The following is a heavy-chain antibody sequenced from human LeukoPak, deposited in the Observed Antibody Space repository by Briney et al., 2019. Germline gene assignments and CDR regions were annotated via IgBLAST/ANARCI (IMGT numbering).Heavy chain of an antibody. J-gene: IGHJ4*02. CDR1: GFTFSNYG. D-gene: IGHD1-14*01. CDR2: ISDSGDST. CDR3: ANHRVSYPY. Sequence: GGSLRLSCAASGFTFSNYGMSWVRQAPGKGLEWVSAISDSGDSTYYADSVKGRFTISRDNSKNTLYLQMNSLRADDTAVYYRANHRVSYPYWGQGTLVTVSS. V-gene: IGHV3-23*01.